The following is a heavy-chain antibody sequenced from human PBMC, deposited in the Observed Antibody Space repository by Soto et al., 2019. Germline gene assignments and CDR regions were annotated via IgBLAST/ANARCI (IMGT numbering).Heavy chain of an antibody. CDR2: MNPNSGNT. CDR3: ARDGVTTVTILRDY. CDR1: GFSFTSYD. Sequence: GASVKVSCKTSGFSFTSYDVTWVRQATGQGLEWMGWMNPNSGNTGFAQKFLGRVTLTRDMSITTAYMELSSLRSEDTAVYYCARDGVTTVTILRDYWGQGTLVTVSS. D-gene: IGHD4-17*01. J-gene: IGHJ4*02. V-gene: IGHV1-8*01.